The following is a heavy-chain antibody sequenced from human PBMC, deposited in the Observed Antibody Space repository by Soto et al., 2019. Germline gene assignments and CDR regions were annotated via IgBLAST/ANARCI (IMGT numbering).Heavy chain of an antibody. CDR2: IVPKFGTS. CDR3: AREMASGYSRTWFDP. V-gene: IGHV1-69*06. Sequence: QEHLVQSGAEVKKPGSSVKVSCRASGGIGSNYAISWVRQAPGQGLEWMGGIVPKFGTSNYAQRFKGRVTISVDKSTNSVYMELSSLRSQDTAIYYFAREMASGYSRTWFDPWGQGTLVTVSS. J-gene: IGHJ5*02. D-gene: IGHD2-15*01. CDR1: GGIGSNYA.